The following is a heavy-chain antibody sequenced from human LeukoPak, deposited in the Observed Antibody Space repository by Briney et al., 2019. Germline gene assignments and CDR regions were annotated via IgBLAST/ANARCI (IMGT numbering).Heavy chain of an antibody. Sequence: PGGSLRLSCAASGFTFSSYWMSWVRQAPGKGLEWVANIKQDGSEKYYVDSVKGRFTISRDNAKNSLYLQMNSLRAEDTAVYYCAKDSRGYCSSTSCYLNWFDPWGQGTLVTVSS. CDR2: IKQDGSEK. V-gene: IGHV3-7*01. CDR1: GFTFSSYW. D-gene: IGHD2-2*01. J-gene: IGHJ5*02. CDR3: AKDSRGYCSSTSCYLNWFDP.